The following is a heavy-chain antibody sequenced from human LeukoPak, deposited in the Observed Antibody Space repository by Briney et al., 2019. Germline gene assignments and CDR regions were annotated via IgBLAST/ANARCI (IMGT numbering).Heavy chain of an antibody. CDR1: GFTFSSYA. CDR3: LSIAARPTFDWFDP. Sequence: PGGSLRLSCAASGFTFSSYAMSWVRQAPGKGLEWVSAISGSGGSTYYADSVKGRFTISRAKNTLYLQMNSLRAEDTAVYYCLSIAARPTFDWFDPWGQGTLVTVSS. J-gene: IGHJ5*02. CDR2: ISGSGGST. D-gene: IGHD6-6*01. V-gene: IGHV3-23*01.